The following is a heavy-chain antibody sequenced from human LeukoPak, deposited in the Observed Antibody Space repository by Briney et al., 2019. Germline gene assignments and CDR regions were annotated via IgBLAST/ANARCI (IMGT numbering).Heavy chain of an antibody. J-gene: IGHJ3*01. CDR2: IYNSGST. CDR1: GGSISSSSYY. V-gene: IGHV4-39*01. D-gene: IGHD5-18*01. CDR3: ASSLMVSYGYSIHA. Sequence: KSSETLSLTCIVSGGSISSSSYYWGWIRQPPGKGLEWIGNIYNSGSTYYNPSLKSRVTISVDTSKNQFSLKLSSVTAADTAVYYCASSLMVSYGYSIHAWGQGTLVTVS.